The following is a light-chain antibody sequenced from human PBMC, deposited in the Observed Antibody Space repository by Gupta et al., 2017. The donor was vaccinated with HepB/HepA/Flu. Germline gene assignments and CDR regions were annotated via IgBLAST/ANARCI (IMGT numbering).Light chain of an antibody. CDR1: SSDVGTYNR. CDR3: SSYTSSNTLV. CDR2: EVS. V-gene: IGLV2-18*02. J-gene: IGLJ2*01. Sequence: QSALTQPPSVSGSPGQSVTISCTGTSSDVGTYNRVSWYQQPPGTAPKLMIYEVSNRPAGVPGRFSGSKSGNTASLTISALQAEDEADYYCSSYTSSNTLVFGGGTKLTVL.